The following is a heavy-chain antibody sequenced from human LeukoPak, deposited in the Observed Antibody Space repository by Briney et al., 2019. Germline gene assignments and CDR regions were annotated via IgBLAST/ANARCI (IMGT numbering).Heavy chain of an antibody. D-gene: IGHD2-2*01. V-gene: IGHV3-23*01. CDR1: GFTFSSYA. CDR3: AKGSCSSTSCYAPNYYYGMDV. CDR2: ISGSGGST. J-gene: IGHJ6*04. Sequence: PGGSLRLSCAASGFTFSSYAMSWVRQAPGKGLEWVSAISGSGGSTYYADSVKGRFTISRDNSKNTLYLQMNSLRTEDTAVYYCAKGSCSSTSCYAPNYYYGMDVWGKGTAVTVSS.